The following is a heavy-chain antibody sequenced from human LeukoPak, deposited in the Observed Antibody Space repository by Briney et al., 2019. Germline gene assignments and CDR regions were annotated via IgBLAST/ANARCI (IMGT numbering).Heavy chain of an antibody. J-gene: IGHJ3*02. Sequence: SETLSLTCTVSGGSISSYYWSWIRQPPGKGLEWIGYIYYSGSTNYNPSLKSRVTISVDTSKNQFSLELSSVTAADTAVYYCARDRPGYSSGWGAFDIWGQGTMVTVSS. V-gene: IGHV4-59*01. CDR1: GGSISSYY. CDR3: ARDRPGYSSGWGAFDI. CDR2: IYYSGST. D-gene: IGHD6-19*01.